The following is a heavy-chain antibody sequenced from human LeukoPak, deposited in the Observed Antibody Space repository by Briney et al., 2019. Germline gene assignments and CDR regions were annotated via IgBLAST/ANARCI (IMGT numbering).Heavy chain of an antibody. J-gene: IGHJ4*02. CDR1: GFTFSSYS. CDR2: INSDGSST. V-gene: IGHV3-74*01. CDR3: ARDTRRSSSWYEY. D-gene: IGHD6-13*01. Sequence: GGSLRLSCAASGFTFSSYSMNWVRQAPGKGLVWVSRINSDGSSTSYADSVKGRFTISRDNAKNTLYLQMNSLRAEDTAVYYCARDTRRSSSWYEYWGQGTLVTVSS.